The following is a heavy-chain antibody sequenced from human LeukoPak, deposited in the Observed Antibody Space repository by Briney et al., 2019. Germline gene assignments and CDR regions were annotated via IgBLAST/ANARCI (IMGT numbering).Heavy chain of an antibody. CDR1: GYTLTELS. CDR3: ARGRLGYCSSTSCYHYGVYYYYYYGMDV. CDR2: IIPIFGTA. Sequence: SVKVSCKVPGYTLTELSMHWVRQAPGQGLEWMGGIIPIFGTANYAQKFQGRVTITADESTSTAYMELSSLRSEDTAVYYCARGRLGYCSSTSCYHYGVYYYYYYGMDVWGQGTTVTVSS. D-gene: IGHD2-2*01. J-gene: IGHJ6*02. V-gene: IGHV1-69*13.